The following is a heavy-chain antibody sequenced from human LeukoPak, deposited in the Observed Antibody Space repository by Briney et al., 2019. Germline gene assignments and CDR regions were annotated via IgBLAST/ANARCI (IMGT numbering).Heavy chain of an antibody. CDR3: ALNLVQSLYYFDY. D-gene: IGHD6-13*01. CDR1: GGTFSSYA. V-gene: IGHV1-69*05. Sequence: SVKVSCKASGGTFSSYAISWVRQAPGQGLEWMGGIIPIFGTANYAQKFRGRVTITTDESTSTAYMELSSLRSEDTAVYYCALNLVQSLYYFDYWGQGTLVTVSS. CDR2: IIPIFGTA. J-gene: IGHJ4*02.